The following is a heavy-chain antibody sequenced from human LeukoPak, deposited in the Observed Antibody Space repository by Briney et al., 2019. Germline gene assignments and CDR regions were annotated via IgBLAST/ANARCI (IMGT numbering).Heavy chain of an antibody. CDR1: GYTFTGYY. CDR3: ARTAGITGTTWFDP. CDR2: INPNSGGT. D-gene: IGHD1-7*01. J-gene: IGHJ5*02. V-gene: IGHV1-2*02. Sequence: ASVKVSCKASGYTFTGYYMHWVRQAPGQGLEWMGWINPNSGGTNYAQKFQGRVTITADKSTSTAYMELSSLRSEDTAVYYCARTAGITGTTWFDPWGQGTLVTVSS.